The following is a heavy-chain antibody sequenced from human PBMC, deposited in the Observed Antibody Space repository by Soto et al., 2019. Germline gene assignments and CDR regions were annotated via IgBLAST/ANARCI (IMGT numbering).Heavy chain of an antibody. Sequence: LSLTCSASGGSITSSSHFWGWVRQPPGKGLEWIGTIYFTGNTYYTPSLKSRLTMSIDTSKNEFSLRLNSVTAADTAVYYCAGQTFTIAAASYGRSNWFDPWGPGTLVTVSS. J-gene: IGHJ5*02. D-gene: IGHD6-25*01. CDR1: GGSITSSSHF. CDR2: IYFTGNT. CDR3: AGQTFTIAAASYGRSNWFDP. V-gene: IGHV4-39*01.